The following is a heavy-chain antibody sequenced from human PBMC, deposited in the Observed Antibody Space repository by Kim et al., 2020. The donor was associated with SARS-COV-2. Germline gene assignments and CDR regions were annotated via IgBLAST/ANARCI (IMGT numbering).Heavy chain of an antibody. CDR3: AKDKSSFMITFGGESGGMDV. J-gene: IGHJ6*02. V-gene: IGHV3-30*18. CDR1: GFNFNNFG. Sequence: GGSLRLSCAASGFNFNNFGMHWVRQAPGKGLEWVALISYEGSKKYYADSLKGRFTISRDSSKNTLYLPMDSLRPEDTAVYFCAKDKSSFMITFGGESGGMDVCGQGTTVTVSS. CDR2: ISYEGSKK. D-gene: IGHD3-16*01.